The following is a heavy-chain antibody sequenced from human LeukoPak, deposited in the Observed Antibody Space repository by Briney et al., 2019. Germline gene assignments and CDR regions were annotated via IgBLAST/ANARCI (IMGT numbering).Heavy chain of an antibody. D-gene: IGHD3-10*01. CDR3: ARSDGYGLVGI. CDR2: IYYSGST. Sequence: SETLSLTCTVSGGSISSYYWSWIRQPPGKGLEWIGHIYYSGSTNYNPSLKSRVTMSVDTSKNQFSLNLSSVTAADTAVYYCARSDGYGLVGIWGQGTMVTVSS. CDR1: GGSISSYY. V-gene: IGHV4-59*12. J-gene: IGHJ3*02.